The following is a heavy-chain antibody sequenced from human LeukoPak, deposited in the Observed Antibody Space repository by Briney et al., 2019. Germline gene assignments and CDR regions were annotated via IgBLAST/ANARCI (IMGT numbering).Heavy chain of an antibody. CDR3: ARGVQFLDAFDI. Sequence: PGGSLRLSCAASGFTFSSYSMNWVRQAPGKGLEWVSYISSSSSTIYYADSVKGRFTISRDNARNSLYLQMNSLRAEDTAVYYCARGVQFLDAFDIWGQGTMVTVSS. D-gene: IGHD2-8*01. V-gene: IGHV3-48*01. CDR2: ISSSSSTI. CDR1: GFTFSSYS. J-gene: IGHJ3*02.